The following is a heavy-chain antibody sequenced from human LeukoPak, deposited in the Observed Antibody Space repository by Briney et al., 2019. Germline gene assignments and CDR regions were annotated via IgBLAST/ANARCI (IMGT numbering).Heavy chain of an antibody. J-gene: IGHJ4*02. CDR2: IPYDGSNK. Sequence: GGSLRLSCAASGFTFSSYAMHWVRQAPGKGLEWVALIPYDGSNKYYADSVKGRFTVSRDNSKNTLYLQMNSLRAEDTAVYYCAKDTGYYYDSSGQFDYWGQGTLVTVSS. V-gene: IGHV3-30*04. D-gene: IGHD3-22*01. CDR3: AKDTGYYYDSSGQFDY. CDR1: GFTFSSYA.